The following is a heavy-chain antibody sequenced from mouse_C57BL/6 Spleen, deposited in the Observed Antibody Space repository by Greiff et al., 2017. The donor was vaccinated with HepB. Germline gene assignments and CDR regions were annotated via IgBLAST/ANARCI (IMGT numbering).Heavy chain of an antibody. CDR2: IHPNSGST. Sequence: QVQLQQPGAELVKPGASVKLSCKASGYTFTSYWMHWVKQRPGQGLEWIGMIHPNSGSTNYNEKFKSKATLTVDKTSSTAYMQLSSLTSEDSAVYYCARWDYDGWDYWGQGTTLTVSS. J-gene: IGHJ2*01. V-gene: IGHV1-64*01. D-gene: IGHD2-4*01. CDR1: GYTFTSYW. CDR3: ARWDYDGWDY.